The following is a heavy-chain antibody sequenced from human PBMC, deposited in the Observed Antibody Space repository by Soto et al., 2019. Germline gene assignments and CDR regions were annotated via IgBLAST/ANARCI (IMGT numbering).Heavy chain of an antibody. CDR3: ARWGTTRGLDV. CDR1: GFTFRSYV. Sequence: QVQLVESGGGVVQPGTSLRVSCVGSGFTFRSYVIHWVRQAPGKGLEWVALTSYDGSDKYYGDSVRGRFTISRDNSRNTVDLQMDSLRLEDTALYYCARWGTTRGLDVWGQGTLVSVSS. D-gene: IGHD3-16*01. V-gene: IGHV3-30*19. CDR2: TSYDGSDK. J-gene: IGHJ1*01.